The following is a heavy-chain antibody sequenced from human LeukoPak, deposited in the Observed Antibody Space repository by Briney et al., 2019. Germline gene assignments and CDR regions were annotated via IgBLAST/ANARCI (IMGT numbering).Heavy chain of an antibody. Sequence: GGSLRLSCAASGFTFSSYAMSWVRQAPGKGLEWVSGISVSGGSTHYADSVKGRFTISRDNSKNTLCLQMNSLRAEDTAVYYCAKDPGYRPHAFDIWGQGTMVTVSS. CDR1: GFTFSSYA. CDR2: ISVSGGST. D-gene: IGHD3-16*02. V-gene: IGHV3-23*01. J-gene: IGHJ3*02. CDR3: AKDPGYRPHAFDI.